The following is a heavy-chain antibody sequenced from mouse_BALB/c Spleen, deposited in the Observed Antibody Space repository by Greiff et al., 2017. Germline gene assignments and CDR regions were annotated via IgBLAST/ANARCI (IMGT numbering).Heavy chain of an antibody. Sequence: EVQGVESGGGLVKPGGSLKLSCAASGFTFSSYAMSWVRQTPEKRLEWVASISNGGSTYYPDSVKGRFTISRDNARNILYLQMSSLRSEDTAMYYCAREVHRYEDAMDYWGQGTSVTVSS. J-gene: IGHJ4*01. CDR2: ISNGGST. CDR1: GFTFSSYA. CDR3: AREVHRYEDAMDY. V-gene: IGHV5-6-5*01. D-gene: IGHD2-14*01.